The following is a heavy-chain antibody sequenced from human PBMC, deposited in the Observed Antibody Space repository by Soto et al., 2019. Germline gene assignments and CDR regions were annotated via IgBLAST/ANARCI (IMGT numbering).Heavy chain of an antibody. CDR1: RFPFSDSY. CDR2: ISSSGSIT. V-gene: IGHV3-11*01. D-gene: IGHD3-10*01. CDR3: ARVTMVPY. J-gene: IGHJ4*01. Sequence: GGPLRLSCSASRFPFSDSYMSWIRQAPGKGLEWVSYISSSGSITYYADSVKGRFTISRDNAKNSLYLQMNSLRAEDTAVYYCARVTMVPYWGQGTLVTVSS.